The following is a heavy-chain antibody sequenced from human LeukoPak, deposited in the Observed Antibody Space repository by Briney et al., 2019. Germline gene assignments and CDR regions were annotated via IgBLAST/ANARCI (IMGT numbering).Heavy chain of an antibody. CDR1: GFTFSDYY. D-gene: IGHD2-2*01. CDR2: IKQDGSEK. J-gene: IGHJ4*02. Sequence: GGSLRLSCAGSGFTFSDYYMNWIRQAPGKGLEWVANIKQDGSEKYYVDSVKGRFTISRDNAKNSLYLQMNSLRAEDTAVYYCARDSIFMAEGYWGQGTLVTVSS. CDR3: ARDSIFMAEGY. V-gene: IGHV3-7*01.